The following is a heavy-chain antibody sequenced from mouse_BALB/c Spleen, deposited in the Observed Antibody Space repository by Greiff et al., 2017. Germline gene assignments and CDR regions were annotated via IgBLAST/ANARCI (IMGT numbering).Heavy chain of an antibody. J-gene: IGHJ4*01. D-gene: IGHD2-3*01. Sequence: VQLQQSGAELVKPGASVKLSCTASGFNIKDTYMHWVKQRPEQGLEWIGRIDPANGNTKYDPKFQGKATITADTSSNTAYLQLSSLTSEDSAVYYCTRRDGYYVDYWGQGTSVTVSS. CDR3: TRRDGYYVDY. V-gene: IGHV14-3*02. CDR1: GFNIKDTY. CDR2: IDPANGNT.